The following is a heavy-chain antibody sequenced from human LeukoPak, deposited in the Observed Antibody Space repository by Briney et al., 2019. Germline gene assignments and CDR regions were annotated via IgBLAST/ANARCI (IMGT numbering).Heavy chain of an antibody. Sequence: SETLSLTCTVSGDSISSSSYYWVWLRQPPGKGLEWIATIHYTGSTHYNPSLESRVTISVDTSKNQFSLKLNSVTAADTAVYYCATHSRAGSGGSENAFEIWGQGTMVTVSS. CDR1: GDSISSSSYY. D-gene: IGHD5-12*01. V-gene: IGHV4-39*01. CDR3: ATHSRAGSGGSENAFEI. J-gene: IGHJ3*02. CDR2: IHYTGST.